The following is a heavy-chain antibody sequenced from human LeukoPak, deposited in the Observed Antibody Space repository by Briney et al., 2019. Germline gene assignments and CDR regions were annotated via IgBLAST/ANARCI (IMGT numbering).Heavy chain of an antibody. CDR2: IVVGSGDT. J-gene: IGHJ3*02. D-gene: IGHD3-10*01. V-gene: IGHV1-58*01. CDR3: GADSMPRGVFSYAFDI. Sequence: SVKVSCKASGFTFTGSAVQWVRQARGQRLEWIGWIVVGSGDTNSAQKFQERVTITRDMSTRTAYMELSSLRSEDTAVYYCGADSMPRGVFSYAFDIWGQGTMVTVSS. CDR1: GFTFTGSA.